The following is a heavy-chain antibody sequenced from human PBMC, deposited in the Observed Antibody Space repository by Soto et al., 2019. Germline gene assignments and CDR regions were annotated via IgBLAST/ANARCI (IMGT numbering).Heavy chain of an antibody. Sequence: EVQLVESGGGLVKPGGSLRLSCAASGFTFSNAWMSWVRQAPGKGLEWVGRIKSKTDGGTTDYAAPVKGRFTISRDDSKNKLYLQRNSLKTEDADVYHCTTDVSGGYSSSWYPPYGMAVWGQGTTVTVSS. CDR2: IKSKTDGGTT. CDR1: GFTFSNAW. V-gene: IGHV3-15*01. J-gene: IGHJ6*02. D-gene: IGHD6-13*01. CDR3: TTDVSGGYSSSWYPPYGMAV.